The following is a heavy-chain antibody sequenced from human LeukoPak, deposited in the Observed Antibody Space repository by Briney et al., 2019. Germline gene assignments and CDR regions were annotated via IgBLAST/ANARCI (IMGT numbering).Heavy chain of an antibody. CDR2: FYNSGGS. Sequence: KTSETLSLTCTVSDDSISDYYRGWIRQPPGKGLEWIGYFYNSGGSTYNPSLKSRVTISADTSKNHFSLKLNSVTTADTAVYYCTRGAGWLIDYWGQGILVTVSS. CDR1: DDSISDYY. CDR3: TRGAGWLIDY. V-gene: IGHV4-59*01. D-gene: IGHD3-16*01. J-gene: IGHJ4*02.